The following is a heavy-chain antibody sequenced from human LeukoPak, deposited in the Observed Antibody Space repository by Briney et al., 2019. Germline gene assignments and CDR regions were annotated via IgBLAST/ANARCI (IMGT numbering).Heavy chain of an antibody. CDR1: GFTYRSHA. V-gene: IGHV3-23*01. D-gene: IGHD3-22*01. CDR2: ISGSSDNT. J-gene: IGHJ3*02. Sequence: PGGSLRLSCAVSGFTYRSHAMSWVRQAPGKGLEWVSVISGSSDNTYYADSVKGRFTISRDNSKNTLYLQMNSLRAEDTAVYYCAKGDYYDSSGYPPPSAFDIWGQGTMLTVSS. CDR3: AKGDYYDSSGYPPPSAFDI.